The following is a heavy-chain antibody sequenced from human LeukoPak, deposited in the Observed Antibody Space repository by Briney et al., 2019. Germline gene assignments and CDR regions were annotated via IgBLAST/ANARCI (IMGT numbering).Heavy chain of an antibody. CDR1: GGSISSYY. V-gene: IGHV4-59*01. Sequence: SETLSLTCTVSGGSISSYYWSWIRQPPGKGLEWIGYIYYSGSTNYNPSLKSRVTISVDTSKNQFSLKLSSVTAADTAVYYCAREGVRNNLRYYYYYMDVWGKGTTVTVSS. D-gene: IGHD1-14*01. CDR2: IYYSGST. J-gene: IGHJ6*03. CDR3: AREGVRNNLRYYYYYMDV.